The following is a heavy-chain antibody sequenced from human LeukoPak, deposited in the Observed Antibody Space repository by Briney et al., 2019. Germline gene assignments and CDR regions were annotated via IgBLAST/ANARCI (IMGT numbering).Heavy chain of an antibody. Sequence: GGSLRLSCAASGFTVSSNYMSWVRQAPGKGLEWVSVIYSGGSTYYADSVKGRFTISRDNSKNTLYLQMNSLRAEDTAVYYCARDREFCISTSCYKPLDYWGQGTLVTVSS. CDR2: IYSGGST. J-gene: IGHJ4*02. D-gene: IGHD2-2*02. CDR1: GFTVSSNY. CDR3: ARDREFCISTSCYKPLDY. V-gene: IGHV3-53*01.